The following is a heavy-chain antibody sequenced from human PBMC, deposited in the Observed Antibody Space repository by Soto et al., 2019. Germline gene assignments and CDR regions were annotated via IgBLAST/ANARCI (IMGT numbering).Heavy chain of an antibody. Sequence: EVQLVESGGGLVQPGGSLRLSCAASGFSVSSKYMTWVRQAPGKGLEWVSVIYSGGSTYYADSVKGRFTISRHNSKNTLYLQMNSLRAEDTAVYYCARGTEAFDVWGQGTMVTVSS. CDR1: GFSVSSKY. CDR2: IYSGGST. CDR3: ARGTEAFDV. V-gene: IGHV3-53*04. J-gene: IGHJ3*01.